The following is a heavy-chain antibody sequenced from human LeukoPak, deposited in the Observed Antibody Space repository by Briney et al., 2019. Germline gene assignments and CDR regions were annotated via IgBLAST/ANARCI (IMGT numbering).Heavy chain of an antibody. CDR2: IWSDGSEE. Sequence: GRPLRLSCAASGFAFSKHVMYWVRLAPGKGLEWVALIWSDGSEEYYGGSVEGRFTISRGNSKNTLYLQMNSLRAEDTAVYYCFHPDFDYWGQGTLVTVS. CDR3: FHPDFDY. CDR1: GFAFSKHV. V-gene: IGHV3-33*07. J-gene: IGHJ4*02.